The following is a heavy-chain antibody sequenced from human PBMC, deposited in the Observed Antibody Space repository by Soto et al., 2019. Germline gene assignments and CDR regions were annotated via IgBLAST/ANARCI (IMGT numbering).Heavy chain of an antibody. J-gene: IGHJ6*02. CDR1: GGTFSSYA. CDR3: ARSCCESVPISRGPGVYYYYYGMDV. CDR2: IIPIFGTA. D-gene: IGHD3-3*02. Sequence: ASVKVSCKASGGTFSSYAISWVRQAPGQGLEWMGGIIPIFGTANYAQKFQGRVTITADESTSTAYMELSSLRSEDTAVYYCARSCCESVPISRGPGVYYYYYGMDVWGQGTTVTVSS. V-gene: IGHV1-69*13.